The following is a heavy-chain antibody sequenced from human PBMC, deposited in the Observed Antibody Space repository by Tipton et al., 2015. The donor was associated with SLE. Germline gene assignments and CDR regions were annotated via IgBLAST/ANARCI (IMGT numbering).Heavy chain of an antibody. CDR3: ASGGAVDY. D-gene: IGHD3-10*01. J-gene: IGHJ4*02. Sequence: SLRLSCAASGFTFSSYEMNWVRQAPGKGLEWVSYISSSGRTIYYADSVKGRFTISRDNAKNSLYLQMNSLRAEDTAVYYCASGGAVDYWGQGSLVTVSS. CDR1: GFTFSSYE. CDR2: ISSSGRTI. V-gene: IGHV3-48*03.